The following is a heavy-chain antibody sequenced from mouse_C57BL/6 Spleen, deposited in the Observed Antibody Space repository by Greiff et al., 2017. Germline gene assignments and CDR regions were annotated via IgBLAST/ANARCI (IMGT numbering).Heavy chain of an antibody. J-gene: IGHJ4*01. Sequence: VQRVESGPGLVQPSQSLSITCTVSGFSLTSYGVHWVRQSPGKGLEWLGVIWSGGSTDYNAAFISRLSISKDNSKSQVFFKMSSLQADDTAIYYCARRGPRQYAMDYWGQGTSVTVSS. CDR2: IWSGGST. V-gene: IGHV2-2*01. CDR3: ARRGPRQYAMDY. CDR1: GFSLTSYG.